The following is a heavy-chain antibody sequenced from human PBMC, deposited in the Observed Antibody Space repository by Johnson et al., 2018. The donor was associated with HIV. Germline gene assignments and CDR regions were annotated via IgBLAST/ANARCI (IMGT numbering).Heavy chain of an antibody. V-gene: IGHV3-30-3*01. CDR2: ISYDGSIK. CDR1: GFSFSNYA. J-gene: IGHJ3*02. D-gene: IGHD3-3*01. CDR3: ARNSGNGLVVRGDAFDM. Sequence: QMQLVESGGGVVQPGRSLRLSCAASGFSFSNYAMHWVRQAPGTGLEWVAVISYDGSIKYFADSVKGRFTISRDNSKNPLHLQMNSLRPEDTAVYYCARNSGNGLVVRGDAFDMWGQGTMVTVSS.